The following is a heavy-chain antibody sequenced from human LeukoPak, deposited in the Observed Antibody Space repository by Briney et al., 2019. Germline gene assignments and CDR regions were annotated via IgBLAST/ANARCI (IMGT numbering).Heavy chain of an antibody. J-gene: IGHJ1*01. D-gene: IGHD2-21*02. CDR2: ISSSSITI. V-gene: IGHV3-48*04. CDR1: GFTFSSYN. CDR3: ARGDLQY. Sequence: PGGSLRLSCAASGFTFSSYNMNWVRQAPGKGLEWVSYISSSSITIYYADSVEGRFTISRDNAKDSLYLQMNSLRAEDTAVYYCARGDLQYWGQGTLVTVSS.